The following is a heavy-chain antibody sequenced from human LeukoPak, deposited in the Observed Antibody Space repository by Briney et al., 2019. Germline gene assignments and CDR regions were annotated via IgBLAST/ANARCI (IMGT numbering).Heavy chain of an antibody. CDR2: IYYSGST. Sequence: PSETLSLTCTVSGGSISSYYWSWIRQPPGKGLEWIGYIYYSGSTNYNPSLKSRVTISVDTSKNQFSLKLSSVTAADTAVYYCAREERYYGMDVWGQGTTVTVSS. CDR3: AREERYYGMDV. J-gene: IGHJ6*02. V-gene: IGHV4-59*12. CDR1: GGSISSYY.